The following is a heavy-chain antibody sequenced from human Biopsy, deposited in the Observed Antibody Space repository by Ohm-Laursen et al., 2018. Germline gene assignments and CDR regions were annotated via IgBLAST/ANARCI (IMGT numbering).Heavy chain of an antibody. D-gene: IGHD1-26*01. J-gene: IGHJ3*02. CDR2: IYTSGSP. CDR1: GDSIYNYY. V-gene: IGHV4-4*07. Sequence: TLSLTCTVSGDSIYNYYWSWIRQPAGQGLEWIGRIYTSGSPNYNLSLESRVTMSVDTSKNQFPLNLRSVTAADTAVYYCARGTGRYYVYGAFDIWGQGTVVTVSS. CDR3: ARGTGRYYVYGAFDI.